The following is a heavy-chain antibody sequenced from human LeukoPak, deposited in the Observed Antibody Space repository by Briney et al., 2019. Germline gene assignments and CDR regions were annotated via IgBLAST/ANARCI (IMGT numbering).Heavy chain of an antibody. V-gene: IGHV4-39*01. CDR3: ARTIGSGRKIYFDN. Sequence: SETLSLTCTVSGGSISSSGYYWGWIRLPPGKGLEWIGTIYSDGSTYYNPSLKTRVTISVDTSKNQFSLKLSSVTDADTAVYYCARTIGSGRKIYFDNWGQGILVTVSS. D-gene: IGHD6-19*01. J-gene: IGHJ4*02. CDR1: GGSISSSGYY. CDR2: IYSDGST.